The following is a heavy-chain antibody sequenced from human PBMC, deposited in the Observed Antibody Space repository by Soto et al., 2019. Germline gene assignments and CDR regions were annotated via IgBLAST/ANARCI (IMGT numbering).Heavy chain of an antibody. D-gene: IGHD2-15*01. CDR2: IYSSGNT. J-gene: IGHJ4*02. Sequence: SETLSLTCTVSGGSISSSDYYWSWIRQPPGKGLEWIGYIYSSGNTYYNPSLKSRLTISVDTSKNQFSLKLRSVTAADTAVYYCARGVSVIVDGPRDAPGKYYFDSWGQGTLVTVSS. CDR3: ARGVSVIVDGPRDAPGKYYFDS. V-gene: IGHV4-30-4*08. CDR1: GGSISSSDYY.